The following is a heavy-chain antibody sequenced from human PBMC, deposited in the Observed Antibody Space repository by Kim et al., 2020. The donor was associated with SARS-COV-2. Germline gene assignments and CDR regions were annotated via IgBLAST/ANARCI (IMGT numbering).Heavy chain of an antibody. CDR1: GYTFTGYY. J-gene: IGHJ5*02. V-gene: IGHV1-2*06. CDR3: AKDSSSSTYYQWLDP. Sequence: ASVKVSCKASGYTFTGYYIHWVRQAPGQGLEWMGRIGPNSGGTNYAQKFQGRVTMTRDTSISIAYMELSRLTSDDTAVYYCAKDSSSSTYYQWLDPWGQGSLVTVSS. CDR2: IGPNSGGT. D-gene: IGHD4-4*01.